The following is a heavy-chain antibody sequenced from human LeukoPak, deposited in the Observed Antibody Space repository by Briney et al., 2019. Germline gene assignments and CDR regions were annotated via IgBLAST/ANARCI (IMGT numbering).Heavy chain of an antibody. CDR1: GGTFSSYA. J-gene: IGHJ5*02. V-gene: IGHV1-69*05. D-gene: IGHD1-26*01. Sequence: ASVKVSCKASGGTFSSYAISWVRQAPGQGLEWMGGIIPIFGTANYAQKFQGRVTMTRDTSTSTVYMELSSLRSEDTAVYYCARGGIVGGTFDPWGQGTLVTVSS. CDR3: ARGGIVGGTFDP. CDR2: IIPIFGTA.